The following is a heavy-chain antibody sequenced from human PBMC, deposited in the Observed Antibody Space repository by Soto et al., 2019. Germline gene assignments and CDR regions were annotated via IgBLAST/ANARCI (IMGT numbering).Heavy chain of an antibody. J-gene: IGHJ6*02. CDR1: GYTFTSYG. V-gene: IGHV1-18*01. Sequence: QVQLVQSGAEVKKPGASVKVSCKASGYTFTSYGISWVRQAPGQGLEWMGWISAYNGNTNYAQKLQGRVTMTTDTSTRTAYMELRSLRSDDTAVYYCAREGDYGSGSSFYYYYGMDVWGQGTTVTVSS. CDR2: ISAYNGNT. CDR3: AREGDYGSGSSFYYYYGMDV. D-gene: IGHD3-10*01.